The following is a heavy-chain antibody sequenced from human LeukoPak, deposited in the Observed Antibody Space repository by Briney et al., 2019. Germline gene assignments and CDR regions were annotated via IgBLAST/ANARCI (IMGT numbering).Heavy chain of an antibody. CDR3: ARSPGGYCSSTRCPDRYFDL. J-gene: IGHJ2*01. Sequence: GGSLRLSCAASGFTFSSYSMNWVRQAPGKGLEWISYISSSSDTIFYADSMKGRFTISRDNAKNSLYLQMNSLRAEDTAVHYCARSPGGYCSSTRCPDRYFDLWGRGTLVTVSS. V-gene: IGHV3-48*04. CDR1: GFTFSSYS. D-gene: IGHD2-2*01. CDR2: ISSSSDTI.